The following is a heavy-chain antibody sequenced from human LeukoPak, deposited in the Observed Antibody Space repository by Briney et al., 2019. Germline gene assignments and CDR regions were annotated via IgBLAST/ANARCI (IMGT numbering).Heavy chain of an antibody. D-gene: IGHD3-10*01. V-gene: IGHV1-69*04. CDR3: ARSRALYYYGSGSHIDY. Sequence: ASVKVSCKASGGTFSSYAISWVRQAPGQGLEWMGRIIPILGIANYAQKFQGRVTITADKSTSTAYMELSSLRSEDMAVYYCARSRALYYYGSGSHIDYWGQGTLVTVSS. J-gene: IGHJ4*02. CDR1: GGTFSSYA. CDR2: IIPILGIA.